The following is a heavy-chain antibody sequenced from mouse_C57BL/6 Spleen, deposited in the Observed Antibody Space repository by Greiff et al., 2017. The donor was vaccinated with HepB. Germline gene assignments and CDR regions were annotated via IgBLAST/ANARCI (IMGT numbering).Heavy chain of an antibody. D-gene: IGHD1-1*01. Sequence: VQLQQPGAELVRPGTSVKLSCKASGYTFTSYWMHWVKQRPGQGLEWIGVIDPSDSYTNYNQKFKGKATLTVDTSSSTAYMQLSSLTSEDSAVYYCARLLITTVVATGVDYWGQGTTLTVSS. V-gene: IGHV1-59*01. J-gene: IGHJ2*01. CDR1: GYTFTSYW. CDR3: ARLLITTVVATGVDY. CDR2: IDPSDSYT.